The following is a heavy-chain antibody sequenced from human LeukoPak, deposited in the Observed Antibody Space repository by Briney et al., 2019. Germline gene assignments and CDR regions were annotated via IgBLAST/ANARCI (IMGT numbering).Heavy chain of an antibody. J-gene: IGHJ4*02. V-gene: IGHV4-59*08. D-gene: IGHD6-19*01. CDR3: ASGYSSGWYGV. CDR2: IYDSGST. Sequence: SETLSLTCTVSGGSISSYFWRWIRQPPGKGLEWIGYIYDSGSTNYNPSFKSRVTISVDTPKNQFSLKLSSVTAADTAVYYCASGYSSGWYGVWGQGTLVTVSS. CDR1: GGSISSYF.